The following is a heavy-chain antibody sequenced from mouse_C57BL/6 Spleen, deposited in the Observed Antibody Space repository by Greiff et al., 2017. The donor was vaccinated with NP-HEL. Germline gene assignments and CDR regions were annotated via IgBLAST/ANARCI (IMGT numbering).Heavy chain of an antibody. CDR2: ISSGSSTI. D-gene: IGHD4-1*01. CDR3: ARPLTGTGWYFDV. Sequence: DVQLQESGGGLVKPGGSLKLSCAASGFTFSDYGMHWVRQAPEKGLEWVAYISSGSSTIYYADTVKGRFTISRDNAKNTLFLQMTSLRSEDTAMYYCARPLTGTGWYFDVWGTGTTVTVSS. V-gene: IGHV5-17*01. CDR1: GFTFSDYG. J-gene: IGHJ1*03.